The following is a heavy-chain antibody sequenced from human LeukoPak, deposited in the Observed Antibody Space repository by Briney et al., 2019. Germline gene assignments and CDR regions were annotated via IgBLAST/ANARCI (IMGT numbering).Heavy chain of an antibody. Sequence: ASVKVSCKASGYTFTSYCISWVRQAHGQVLEWMGWISAYNGNTNYAQKLQGRVTMATDTSTRTAYMELRSLRSDDTAVYYCARDPDVYDILTGYFYGVDVWGQGTTVTVSS. V-gene: IGHV1-18*01. CDR1: GYTFTSYC. J-gene: IGHJ6*02. CDR3: ARDPDVYDILTGYFYGVDV. CDR2: ISAYNGNT. D-gene: IGHD3-9*01.